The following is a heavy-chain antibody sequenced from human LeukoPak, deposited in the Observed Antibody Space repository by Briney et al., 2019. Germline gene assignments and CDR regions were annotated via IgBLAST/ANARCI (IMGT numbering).Heavy chain of an antibody. CDR1: GSSISSYY. CDR2: IYHSGST. D-gene: IGHD2-2*03. J-gene: IGHJ6*02. Sequence: SETLSLTCTVSGSSISSYYWSWIRQPPGKGLEWIGEIYHSGSTNYNPSLKSRVTISVDKSKNQFSLKLSSVTAADTAVYYCARDGGLGHCSSTSCPGDGMDVWGQGTTVTVSS. CDR3: ARDGGLGHCSSTSCPGDGMDV. V-gene: IGHV4-59*12.